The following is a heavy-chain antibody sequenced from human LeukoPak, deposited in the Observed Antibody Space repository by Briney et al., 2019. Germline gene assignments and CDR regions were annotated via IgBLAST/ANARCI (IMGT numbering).Heavy chain of an antibody. CDR3: ARGGVEATTYVWSDP. D-gene: IGHD1-26*01. Sequence: ASVKVSCKASGYTFTNYYIHWVRQAPGQGLECMGIINPSGGSTSYAQKFQGRVTMTRDMSTSTVYMELSSLRSEDTAVYYCARGGVEATTYVWSDPWGQGTLVTVSS. V-gene: IGHV1-46*01. CDR1: GYTFTNYY. J-gene: IGHJ5*02. CDR2: INPSGGST.